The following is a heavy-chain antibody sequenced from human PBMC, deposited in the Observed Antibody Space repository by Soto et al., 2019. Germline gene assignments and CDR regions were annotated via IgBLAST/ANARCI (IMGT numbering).Heavy chain of an antibody. CDR3: ARRSRYGDYAY. V-gene: IGHV4-30-2*01. Sequence: QLQLQESGSGLVKPSQTLSLTCAVSGGSISSGGYSWSWIRQPPGKGLEWIGYIYHSGSTYYNPSLKSRVPLSVDRSKNQFSLKLSSVTAADTAVYYCARRSRYGDYAYWGQGTLVTVSS. D-gene: IGHD4-17*01. CDR1: GGSISSGGYS. J-gene: IGHJ4*02. CDR2: IYHSGST.